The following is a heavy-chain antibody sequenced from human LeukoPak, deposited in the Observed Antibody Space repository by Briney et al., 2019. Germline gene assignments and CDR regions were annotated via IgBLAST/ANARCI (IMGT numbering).Heavy chain of an antibody. D-gene: IGHD3-16*01. CDR2: ISYDGSNK. J-gene: IGHJ4*02. CDR1: GFTFSNYA. CDR3: ARSETSWYYFDS. V-gene: IGHV3-30*14. Sequence: GGSLRLSCVASGFTFSNYAMHWVRQAPGKGLEWVAVISYDGSNKYYADSVKGRFTISRDNAKSMLYLQMFSLRPEDTAIYYCARSETSWYYFDSWGRGTLVAVSP.